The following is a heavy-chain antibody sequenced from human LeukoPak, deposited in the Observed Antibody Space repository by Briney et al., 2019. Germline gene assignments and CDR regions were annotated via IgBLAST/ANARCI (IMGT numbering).Heavy chain of an antibody. J-gene: IGHJ4*02. Sequence: ASVKVSCKASGYTFTSYGISWVRQAPGQGLEWMGWISAYNGNTNYAQKLQGRVTMTTDTSTSTAYMELRSLRSDDTAVYYCAREWMRYYGSGSYYNGFPLGYWGQGTLVTVSS. CDR3: AREWMRYYGSGSYYNGFPLGY. CDR2: ISAYNGNT. V-gene: IGHV1-18*01. CDR1: GYTFTSYG. D-gene: IGHD3-10*01.